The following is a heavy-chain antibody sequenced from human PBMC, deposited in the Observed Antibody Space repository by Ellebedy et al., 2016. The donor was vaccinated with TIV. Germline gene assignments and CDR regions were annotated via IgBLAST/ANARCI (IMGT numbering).Heavy chain of an antibody. J-gene: IGHJ4*02. CDR3: AKDLSGTLDY. V-gene: IGHV3-23*01. Sequence: GESLKISXAASGFTFSSYAMSWVRQAPGKGLEWVSAISGSGGSTYYADSVKGRLTISRDNSKNTLYLQMNSLRAEDTAVYYCAKDLSGTLDYWGQGTLVTVSS. D-gene: IGHD1-7*01. CDR2: ISGSGGST. CDR1: GFTFSSYA.